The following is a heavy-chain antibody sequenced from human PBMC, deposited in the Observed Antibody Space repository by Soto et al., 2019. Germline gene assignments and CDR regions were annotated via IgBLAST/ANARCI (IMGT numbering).Heavy chain of an antibody. J-gene: IGHJ6*02. CDR1: GGSISSYY. Sequence: QVQLQESGPGLVKPSETLSLSCTVSGGSISSYYWSWFRQSPGKRMEWIGYVHHSWGSSYNPSLRGRVAISLDPSKSQFSLKVTSVTATDTAVYYCARQGFGPLHGLVDVWCQGTTVTVSS. D-gene: IGHD3-10*01. V-gene: IGHV4-59*08. CDR3: ARQGFGPLHGLVDV. CDR2: VHHSWGS.